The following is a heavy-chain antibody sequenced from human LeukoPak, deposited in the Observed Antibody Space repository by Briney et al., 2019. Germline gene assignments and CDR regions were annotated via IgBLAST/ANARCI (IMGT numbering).Heavy chain of an antibody. J-gene: IGHJ5*01. CDR2: IYPGDSDT. Sequence: GESLKISCKGSGYSFTSYWIGWVRQMPGKGLEWMGIIYPGDSDTRYSPSFQGQVTISADKSISTAYLQWSSLKASDTAMYYCARSPTYYYDSSGLRVWFDPWGQGTVVTVSS. CDR3: ARSPTYYYDSSGLRVWFDP. CDR1: GYSFTSYW. V-gene: IGHV5-51*01. D-gene: IGHD3-22*01.